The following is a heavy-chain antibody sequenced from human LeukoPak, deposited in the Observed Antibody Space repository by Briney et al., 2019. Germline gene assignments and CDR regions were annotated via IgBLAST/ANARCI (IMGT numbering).Heavy chain of an antibody. V-gene: IGHV3-53*01. J-gene: IGHJ4*02. Sequence: TGGSPRLSRAASGFTVSRNYMNLVRPAPGKGPGWVSVITSGCNTYYANSVKGRFTTSRDNSKTTLYVQMNSLRAEDTAIYNCARGRGYRDYDRPLDYWGQGTLVTVSS. D-gene: IGHD5-12*01. CDR2: ITSGCNT. CDR3: ARGRGYRDYDRPLDY. CDR1: GFTVSRNY.